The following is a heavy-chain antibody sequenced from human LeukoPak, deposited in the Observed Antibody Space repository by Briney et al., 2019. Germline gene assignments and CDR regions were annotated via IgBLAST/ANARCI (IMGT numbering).Heavy chain of an antibody. CDR3: ARATSVYFDF. CDR1: GDSVSSNSVT. CDR2: TYYRSNWKN. Sequence: SQTLSLTCVISGDSVSSNSVTWNWIRQSPSRGLEWLGRTYYRSNWKNDYAVCVQSRMTINPDTSRNHVSLQLDSVTPEDTAVYYCARATSVYFDFWGQGTLVTVSS. J-gene: IGHJ4*02. V-gene: IGHV6-1*01.